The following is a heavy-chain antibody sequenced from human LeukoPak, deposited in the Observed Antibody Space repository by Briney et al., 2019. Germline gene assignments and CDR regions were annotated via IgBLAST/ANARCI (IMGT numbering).Heavy chain of an antibody. D-gene: IGHD4-17*01. CDR3: AREEYGDHLWW. V-gene: IGHV3-7*01. J-gene: IGHJ4*02. CDR1: GFIFSSYW. CDR2: IKQDGSEK. Sequence: GGSLRLSCAASGFIFSSYWMSWVRQAPGKGLEWVANIKQDGSEKYYVDSVKGRFSISRDNAKNSLYLQMNGLRVEDTAVYYCAREEYGDHLWWWGQGTPVTVSS.